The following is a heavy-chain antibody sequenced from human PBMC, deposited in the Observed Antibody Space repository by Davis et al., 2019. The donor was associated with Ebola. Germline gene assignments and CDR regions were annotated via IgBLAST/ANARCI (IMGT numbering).Heavy chain of an antibody. CDR3: ATTGSYYYGMDV. Sequence: PSETLSLTCTVSGGSISSYYWSWIRQPPGKGLEWIGYIYYSGSTNYNPSLKSRVTISVDTSKNQFSLKLSSVTAADTAVYYCATTGSYYYGMDVWGQGTTVTVSS. CDR2: IYYSGST. V-gene: IGHV4-59*08. J-gene: IGHJ6*02. CDR1: GGSISSYY.